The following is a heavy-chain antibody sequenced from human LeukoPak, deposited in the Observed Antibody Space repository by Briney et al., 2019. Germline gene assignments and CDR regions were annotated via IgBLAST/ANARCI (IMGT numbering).Heavy chain of an antibody. CDR3: ARGGEVCSSSSCYRGHDY. D-gene: IGHD2-2*01. V-gene: IGHV1-2*02. J-gene: IGHJ4*02. CDR2: INPKSGGT. CDR1: GYTFTGYY. Sequence: ASVKVSCKASGYTFTGYYMHWVRQAPGQGLEWMGWINPKSGGTTYEQKFQGRVTMTRDTSTSTAYMELSRLRSDDTAVYYCARGGEVCSSSSCYRGHDYWGQGTLATVSS.